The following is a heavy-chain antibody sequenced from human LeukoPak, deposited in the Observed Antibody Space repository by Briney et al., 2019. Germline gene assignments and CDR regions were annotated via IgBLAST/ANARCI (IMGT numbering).Heavy chain of an antibody. D-gene: IGHD6-13*01. CDR2: IHTSGSI. Sequence: SETLSLTCTVSSGSISSHYWSWIRQPAGKGLEWIGRIHTSGSINYNPSLKSRVTMSVDTSKNQFSLKLSSVTAAGTAVYYCAGYSSSWYSDYWGQGTLVTVSS. CDR1: SGSISSHY. CDR3: AGYSSSWYSDY. V-gene: IGHV4-4*07. J-gene: IGHJ4*02.